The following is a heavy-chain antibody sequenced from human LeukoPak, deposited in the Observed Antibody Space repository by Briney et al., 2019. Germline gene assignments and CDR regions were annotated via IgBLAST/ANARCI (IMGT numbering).Heavy chain of an antibody. CDR3: ALYSSGYSYYFDY. Sequence: GGSLRLSCAASGFTFSNYWMSWVRQAPGKGLEGVANIKKDGSEKYYVDSVKGGFTISRDNAKNSLYLQMNSLRAEDTAVYYCALYSSGYSYYFDYWGQGTLVTVSS. V-gene: IGHV3-7*01. J-gene: IGHJ4*02. D-gene: IGHD3-22*01. CDR2: IKKDGSEK. CDR1: GFTFSNYW.